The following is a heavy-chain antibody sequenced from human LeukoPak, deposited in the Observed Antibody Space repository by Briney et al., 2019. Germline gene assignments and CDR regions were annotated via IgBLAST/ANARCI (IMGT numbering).Heavy chain of an antibody. Sequence: GSLRLSCAASGFTFSTYNMNWVRQPPGKGLEWIGSIYYSGSTYYNPSLKSRVTISVDTSKNQFSLKLSSVTAADTAVYYCARQRWLQFLDYWGQGTLVTVSS. CDR3: ARQRWLQFLDY. D-gene: IGHD5-24*01. CDR2: IYYSGST. CDR1: GFTFSTYN. J-gene: IGHJ4*02. V-gene: IGHV4-39*01.